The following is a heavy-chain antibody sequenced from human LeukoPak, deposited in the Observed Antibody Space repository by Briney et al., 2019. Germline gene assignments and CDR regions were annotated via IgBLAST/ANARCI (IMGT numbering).Heavy chain of an antibody. Sequence: GGSLRLSCAASGFTFSNAWMSWVRQAPGKGLEWVSYISSSGSTIYYADSVKGRFTISRDNAKNSLYLQMNSLRAEDTAVYYCVVVPAAIDYWGQGTLVTVSS. V-gene: IGHV3-11*04. CDR1: GFTFSNAW. D-gene: IGHD2-2*01. J-gene: IGHJ4*02. CDR2: ISSSGSTI. CDR3: VVVPAAIDY.